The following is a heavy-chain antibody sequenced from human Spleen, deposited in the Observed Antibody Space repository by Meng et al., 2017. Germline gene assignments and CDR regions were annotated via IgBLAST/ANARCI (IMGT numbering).Heavy chain of an antibody. J-gene: IGHJ4*02. D-gene: IGHD3-22*01. V-gene: IGHV3-7*01. CDR1: GFTFSSYW. CDR3: ARDQYYYDSSGYYYGGKYYFDY. Sequence: GESLKISCAASGFTFSSYWMSWVRQAPGKGLEWVANIKQDGSEKYYVDSVKGRFTISRDNAKNSLYLQMNSLRAEDTAVYYCARDQYYYDSSGYYYGGKYYFDYWGQGTLVTVSS. CDR2: IKQDGSEK.